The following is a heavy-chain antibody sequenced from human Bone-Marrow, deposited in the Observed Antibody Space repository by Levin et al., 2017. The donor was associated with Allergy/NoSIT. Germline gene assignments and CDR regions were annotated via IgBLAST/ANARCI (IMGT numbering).Heavy chain of an antibody. J-gene: IGHJ6*02. V-gene: IGHV4-31*03. CDR2: ISYGGSP. Sequence: TSETLSLTCTVSGGSINSGHYYWSWIRQHPGKGLEWIGHISYGGSPYYNPSLKSRITISLDTSKNSFSLKLSSVTAADTAVYYCSRDPGSGNHYRNPAEDGMDVWGQGTTVTVSS. CDR1: GGSINSGHYY. CDR3: SRDPGSGNHYRNPAEDGMDV. D-gene: IGHD3-10*01.